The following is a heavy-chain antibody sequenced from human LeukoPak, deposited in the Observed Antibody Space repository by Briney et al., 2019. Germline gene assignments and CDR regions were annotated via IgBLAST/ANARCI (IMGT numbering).Heavy chain of an antibody. V-gene: IGHV3-7*01. D-gene: IGHD4-17*01. Sequence: GGSLRLSCAASGFTFSSYWMSWVRQAPGKGLEWVANIKQDGSEKYYVDPVKGRFTISRDNAKNSLYLQMNSLRAEDTAVYYCARVGVYGDAYYYYYGMDVWGQGTTVTVSS. CDR2: IKQDGSEK. J-gene: IGHJ6*02. CDR1: GFTFSSYW. CDR3: ARVGVYGDAYYYYYGMDV.